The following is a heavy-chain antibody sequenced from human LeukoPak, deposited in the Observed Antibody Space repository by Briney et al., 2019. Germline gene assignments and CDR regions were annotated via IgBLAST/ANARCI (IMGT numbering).Heavy chain of an antibody. Sequence: GESLKISCKGSGYSFSSYWIGWVRQMPGKGLEWMGLIYPGDSDTRYSPSFQGQVTISADKSINTAYLQWSSLKASDSAMYYCARRRYGRLHFDYWGQGTLVTVSS. CDR2: IYPGDSDT. CDR1: GYSFSSYW. J-gene: IGHJ4*02. V-gene: IGHV5-51*01. CDR3: ARRRYGRLHFDY. D-gene: IGHD2-21*02.